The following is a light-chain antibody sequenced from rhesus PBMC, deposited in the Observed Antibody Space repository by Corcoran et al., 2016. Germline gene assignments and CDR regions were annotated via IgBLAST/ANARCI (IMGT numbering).Light chain of an antibody. V-gene: IGLV2-23*02. Sequence: QPALTQPPSMSGSPGQSVTIFCTGTRSDIGAYNRVSWYQQTPGKAPKLMIYEVSRRPSGVSDRFSGSKSANTASLTISGLQADDEADYYCSSSTGTNTFSFGTGTRLSVL. CDR2: EVS. CDR1: RSDIGAYNR. J-gene: IGLJ1*01. CDR3: SSSTGTNTFS.